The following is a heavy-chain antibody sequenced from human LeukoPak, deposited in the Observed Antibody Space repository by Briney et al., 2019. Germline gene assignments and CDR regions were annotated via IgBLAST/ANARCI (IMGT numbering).Heavy chain of an antibody. CDR2: ISGSGGST. V-gene: IGHV3-23*01. CDR3: AKGRSSSWYFDY. J-gene: IGHJ4*02. Sequence: PGGSLRLSCAASGFTFSSYGMSWVRQAPGKGLEWVSGISGSGGSTYHADSVKGRFTISRDNSKSTLSLRMNSLRAEDTAVYYCAKGRSSSWYFDYWGQGTLVTVSS. D-gene: IGHD6-13*01. CDR1: GFTFSSYG.